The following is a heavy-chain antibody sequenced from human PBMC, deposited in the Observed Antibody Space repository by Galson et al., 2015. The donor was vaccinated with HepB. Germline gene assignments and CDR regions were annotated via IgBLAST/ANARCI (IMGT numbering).Heavy chain of an antibody. Sequence: SLRLSCAASGFTFSSYGMHWVRQAPGKGLEWVAVIWYDGSNKYYADSVKGRFTISRDNSKNTLYLQMNSLRAEDTAVYYCARERFHCSGGSCYRFDGMDVWGQGTTVTVSS. CDR3: ARERFHCSGGSCYRFDGMDV. CDR1: GFTFSSYG. J-gene: IGHJ6*02. V-gene: IGHV3-33*01. CDR2: IWYDGSNK. D-gene: IGHD2-15*01.